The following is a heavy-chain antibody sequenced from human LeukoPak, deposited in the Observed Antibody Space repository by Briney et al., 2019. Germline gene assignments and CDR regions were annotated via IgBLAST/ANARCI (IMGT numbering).Heavy chain of an antibody. D-gene: IGHD3-10*01. CDR2: INHSGST. V-gene: IGHV4-34*01. CDR3: ARTGSLLWFGESPNNWFDP. J-gene: IGHJ5*02. CDR1: GGSFSGYY. Sequence: PSETLSLTCAVYGGSFSGYYWSWIRQPPGKGLEWIGEINHSGSTNYNPSLKSRVTISVDTSKNQFSLKLSSVTAADTAVYYCARTGSLLWFGESPNNWFDPWGQGTLVTVSS.